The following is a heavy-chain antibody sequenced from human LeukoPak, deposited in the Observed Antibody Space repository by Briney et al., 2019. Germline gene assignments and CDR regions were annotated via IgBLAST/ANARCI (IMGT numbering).Heavy chain of an antibody. D-gene: IGHD3-10*01. CDR1: GFTVSSNY. CDR3: ARDYYGSGSYGGFDY. J-gene: IGHJ4*02. V-gene: IGHV3-53*01. Sequence: AGGSLRLSRAASGFTVSSNYMSWVRQAPGKGLEWVSVIYSGGSTYYADSVKGRFTISRDNSKNTLYLQMNSLRAEDTAVYYCARDYYGSGSYGGFDYWGQGTLVTVSS. CDR2: IYSGGST.